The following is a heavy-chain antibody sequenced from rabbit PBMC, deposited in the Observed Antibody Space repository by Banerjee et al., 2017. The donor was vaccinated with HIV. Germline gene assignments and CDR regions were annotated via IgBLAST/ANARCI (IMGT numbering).Heavy chain of an antibody. D-gene: IGHD4-2*01. Sequence: QEQLEESGGGLVKPGGTLTLTCTASGIDFSSSYWICWVRQAPGKGLEWIACIYADSSGSTYYANWAKGRFTISKTSSTTVTLQMTSLTAADTATHFCARGGTNGGRYFNLWGQGTLVTVS. J-gene: IGHJ4*01. V-gene: IGHV1S45*01. CDR3: ARGGTNGGRYFNL. CDR1: GIDFSSSYW. CDR2: IYADSSGST.